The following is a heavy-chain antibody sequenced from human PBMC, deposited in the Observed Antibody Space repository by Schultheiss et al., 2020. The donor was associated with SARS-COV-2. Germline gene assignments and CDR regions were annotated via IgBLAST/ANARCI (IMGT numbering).Heavy chain of an antibody. J-gene: IGHJ4*02. V-gene: IGHV3-23*01. CDR2: ISDYGDTT. CDR3: AKEGGGY. D-gene: IGHD3-16*01. CDR1: GLTFSSYS. Sequence: GGSLRLSCAASGLTFSSYSMSWVRQAPGKGLEWVSSISDYGDTTYYADSVKGRFAISRDNSKDTLYLQMNSLRAEDTAVYYCAKEGGGYWGQGTLVTVSS.